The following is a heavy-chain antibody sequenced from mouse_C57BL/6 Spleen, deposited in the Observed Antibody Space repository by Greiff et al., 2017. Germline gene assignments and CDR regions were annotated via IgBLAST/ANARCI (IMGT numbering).Heavy chain of an antibody. CDR2: IYYSGTI. CDR3: ARESSYYWYFDV. Sequence: VQLQQSGPGLVKPSQTVFLTCTVTGISITTGNYRWSWIRQFPGNKLEWIGYIYYSGTITYNPSLTSRTTITRDTPQNQFFLEMNSLTAEDTATYYCARESSYYWYFDVWGTGTTVTVSS. J-gene: IGHJ1*03. V-gene: IGHV3-5*01. CDR1: GISITTGNYR. D-gene: IGHD1-1*01.